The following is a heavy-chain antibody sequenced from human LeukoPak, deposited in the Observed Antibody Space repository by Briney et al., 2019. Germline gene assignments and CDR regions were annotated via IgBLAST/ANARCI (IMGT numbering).Heavy chain of an antibody. CDR2: ISGSGGST. CDR3: AKGNYYYDSSGHPGGDY. J-gene: IGHJ4*02. CDR1: GFTFSSYA. V-gene: IGHV3-23*01. Sequence: PGGSLRLSCAASGFTFSSYAMSWVRQAPGKGLEWVSAISGSGGSTYYADSVKGRFTISRDNSKNTLYLQMNSLRAEDTAVYYCAKGNYYYDSSGHPGGDYWGQGTLVTVSS. D-gene: IGHD3-22*01.